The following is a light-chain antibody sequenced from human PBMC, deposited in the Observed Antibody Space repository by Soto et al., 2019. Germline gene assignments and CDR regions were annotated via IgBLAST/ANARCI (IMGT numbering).Light chain of an antibody. CDR1: QSVSNY. V-gene: IGKV3-11*01. CDR3: QQRSNWPPVFT. CDR2: DAS. Sequence: EIVLTQSPATLSLSPGQRATLSCRASQSVSNYLAWYQQKPGQAPRLLIYDASNRATGIPARFSGSGSGTDFTLTIISLEPEDFAVYYCQQRSNWPPVFTFGPGTKVDIK. J-gene: IGKJ3*01.